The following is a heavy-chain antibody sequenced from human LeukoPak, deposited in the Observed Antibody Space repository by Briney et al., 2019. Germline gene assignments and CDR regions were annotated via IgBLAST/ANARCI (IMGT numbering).Heavy chain of an antibody. CDR2: IDWDDDK. Sequence: SGPALVKPTQTLALTCTFSGFSLSTSGMCVSWIRQPPGKALEWLARIDWDDDKFYSTSLKTRLTISKDTSKNQVVLTMTNMDPVDTATYYCAWFHRYLGVSLDYWAQGTLVTVSS. CDR1: GFSLSTSGMC. V-gene: IGHV2-70*17. J-gene: IGHJ4*02. D-gene: IGHD3-16*01. CDR3: AWFHRYLGVSLDY.